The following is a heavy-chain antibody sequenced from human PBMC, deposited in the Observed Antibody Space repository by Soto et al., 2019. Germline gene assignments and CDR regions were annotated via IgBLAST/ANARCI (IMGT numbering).Heavy chain of an antibody. Sequence: LSLTCAVYGGSFSGYYWSWIRQPPGKGLEWIGEISHSGSTNYNPSLKSRVTISVDTSKNQFSLKLSSVTAADTAVYYCARGITMVRGVILREYNWFDPWGQGTLVTVSS. CDR1: GGSFSGYY. CDR3: ARGITMVRGVILREYNWFDP. D-gene: IGHD3-10*01. V-gene: IGHV4-34*01. J-gene: IGHJ5*02. CDR2: ISHSGST.